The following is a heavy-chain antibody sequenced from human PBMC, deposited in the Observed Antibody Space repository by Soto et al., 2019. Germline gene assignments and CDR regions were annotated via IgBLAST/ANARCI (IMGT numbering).Heavy chain of an antibody. Sequence: QVQLQESGPGLVKPSQTLSLTCTVSGGSISRGGYYWSWIRQHPGKGLEWIGYIYYSGVTYYNPTLKSPVTISVDTSENQFSLRLSSVTAAATAVYYCARKDSGYADYMDVWGKGTTVTVSS. CDR2: IYYSGVT. CDR1: GGSISRGGYY. J-gene: IGHJ6*03. CDR3: ARKDSGYADYMDV. D-gene: IGHD5-12*01. V-gene: IGHV4-31*01.